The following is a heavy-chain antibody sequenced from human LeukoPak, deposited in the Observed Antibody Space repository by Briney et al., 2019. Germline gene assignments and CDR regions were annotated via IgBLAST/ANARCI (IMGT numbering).Heavy chain of an antibody. J-gene: IGHJ4*02. Sequence: PSETLSLTCTVSGGSISSSSYYWGWIRQPPGKGLEWIGSIYYSGSTYYNPSLKSRVTISVDTSKNQFSLRLSSVTAADTAVYYCARDGIAVAKGDYWGQGTLVTVSS. V-gene: IGHV4-39*07. CDR2: IYYSGST. D-gene: IGHD6-19*01. CDR3: ARDGIAVAKGDY. CDR1: GGSISSSSYY.